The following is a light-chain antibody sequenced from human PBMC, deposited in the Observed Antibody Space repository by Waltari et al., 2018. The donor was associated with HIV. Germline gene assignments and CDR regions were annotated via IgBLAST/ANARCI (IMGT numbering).Light chain of an antibody. V-gene: IGKV1-12*01. Sequence: DIQMTQSPSSVSVAVGGAVSINCRASQNIGKTLAWYQLKANRAPRLLIYEASRLDDGVPARFSGSGSKSNCSLDITNLQPEDYGIYVCQQAKMFPHTFAGGTRVE. J-gene: IGKJ4*01. CDR3: QQAKMFPHT. CDR1: QNIGKT. CDR2: EAS.